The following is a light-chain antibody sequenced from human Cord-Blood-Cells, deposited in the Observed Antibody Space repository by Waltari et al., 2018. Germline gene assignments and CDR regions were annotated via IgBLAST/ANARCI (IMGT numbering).Light chain of an antibody. CDR3: QQSYSTPLLT. Sequence: DIQMTQSTSSLSASVGDRVTNTCRASQSISSYLNWYQQKPGKAPKLLIYAASSLQSGSPSRFSGSGSGTDFTLTINILQPEDFATYFGQQSYSTPLLTFGGGTKVEIK. CDR2: AAS. V-gene: IGKV1-39*01. CDR1: QSISSY. J-gene: IGKJ4*01.